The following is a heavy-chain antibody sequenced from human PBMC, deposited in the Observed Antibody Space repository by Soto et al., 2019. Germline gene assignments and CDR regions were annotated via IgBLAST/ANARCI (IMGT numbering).Heavy chain of an antibody. CDR3: ARVGSSGWSPDY. CDR2: IFYSGNT. CDR1: GGSISGYY. Sequence: SETLSLTCTVSGGSISGYYWTWIWQPPGKGLEWIGYIFYSGNTNYNPSLRSRVTISVDTSKNQFSLKVNSVTTADTAMYYCARVGSSGWSPDYWGQGTQVTVSS. J-gene: IGHJ4*02. V-gene: IGHV4-59*01. D-gene: IGHD6-19*01.